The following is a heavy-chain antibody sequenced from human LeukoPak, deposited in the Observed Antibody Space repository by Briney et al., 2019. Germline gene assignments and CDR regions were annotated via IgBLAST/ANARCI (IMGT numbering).Heavy chain of an antibody. D-gene: IGHD3-22*01. V-gene: IGHV3-7*01. Sequence: PGGSLRLSCAASGFTFNTYGMSWVRQAPGKGLEWVANIKQDGSEKYYVDSVKGRFTLSRDNAKNSRYLQMNSLRAEDTAVYYCARDSYYYDSSGSHWGQGTLVTVSS. CDR1: GFTFNTYG. CDR3: ARDSYYYDSSGSH. CDR2: IKQDGSEK. J-gene: IGHJ4*02.